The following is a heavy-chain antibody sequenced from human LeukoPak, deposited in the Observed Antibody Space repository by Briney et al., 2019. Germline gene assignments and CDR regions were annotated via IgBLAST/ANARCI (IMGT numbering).Heavy chain of an antibody. V-gene: IGHV4-61*02. Sequence: SQTLSLTCTVSGGSISSGSYYWSWIRQPAGKGLEWIGRIYTSGSTNYNPSLKSRVTISVDTFKNQFSLKLSSVTAADTAVYYCASRVKFGELSIFDYWAREPWSPSPQ. D-gene: IGHD3-10*01. CDR1: GGSISSGSYY. J-gene: IGHJ4*02. CDR2: IYTSGST. CDR3: ASRVKFGELSIFDY.